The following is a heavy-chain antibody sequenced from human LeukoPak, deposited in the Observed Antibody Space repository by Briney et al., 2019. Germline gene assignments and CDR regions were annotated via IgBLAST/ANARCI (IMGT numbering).Heavy chain of an antibody. Sequence: PSETLSLTCTVSGGAISGYYWSWIRQPAGKGLEWLGRVYSSGSTKYNPSLESRVTMSVDTSKNQFSLKLNFVTAADTAVYYCARVGSGYDFFDYWGQGTLVTVSS. CDR1: GGAISGYY. CDR3: ARVGSGYDFFDY. V-gene: IGHV4-4*07. D-gene: IGHD3/OR15-3a*01. J-gene: IGHJ4*02. CDR2: VYSSGST.